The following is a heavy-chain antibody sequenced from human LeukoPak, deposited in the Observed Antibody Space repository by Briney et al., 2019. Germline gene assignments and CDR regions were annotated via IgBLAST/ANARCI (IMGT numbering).Heavy chain of an antibody. Sequence: GGSPRLSCAASGFTFSSYAMSWVRQAPGKGLEWVSAISGSGGSTYYADSVKGRFTISRDNSKNTLYLQMNSLRAEDTAVYYCAKDYSSDPFYFDYWGQGTLVTVSS. D-gene: IGHD5-18*01. CDR1: GFTFSSYA. CDR2: ISGSGGST. V-gene: IGHV3-23*01. CDR3: AKDYSSDPFYFDY. J-gene: IGHJ4*02.